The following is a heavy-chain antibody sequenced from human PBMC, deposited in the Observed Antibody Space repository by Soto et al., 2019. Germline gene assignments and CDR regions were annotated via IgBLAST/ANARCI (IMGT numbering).Heavy chain of an antibody. CDR3: TLHVVVVTSIHNYFNY. V-gene: IGHV1-69*01. J-gene: IGHJ4*02. CDR2: IIPMFGTL. Sequence: QEQLVQSGAEVKKPGSSVKVSCKASGGIFNNYAISWVRQAPGQGLEWMGGIIPMFGTLNYAQKFQGRVTIAADESTSTAYMELTSLRSEDTAVYYCTLHVVVVTSIHNYFNYWGQGTLVTVSS. D-gene: IGHD2-21*02. CDR1: GGIFNNYA.